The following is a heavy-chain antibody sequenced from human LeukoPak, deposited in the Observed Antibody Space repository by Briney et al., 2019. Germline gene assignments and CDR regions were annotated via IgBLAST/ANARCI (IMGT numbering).Heavy chain of an antibody. CDR1: GFTFSDHY. Sequence: GGSLRLSCAVSGFTFSDHYMSWIRQAPGKGLEWVSYIRSSGSTKYYADSVKGRFTISRDNAKDSLYLQMNSLRAEDTAVYYCARLIVSSWYPYLDYWGQGTLVTVSS. J-gene: IGHJ4*02. D-gene: IGHD6-13*01. CDR3: ARLIVSSWYPYLDY. CDR2: IRSSGSTK. V-gene: IGHV3-11*04.